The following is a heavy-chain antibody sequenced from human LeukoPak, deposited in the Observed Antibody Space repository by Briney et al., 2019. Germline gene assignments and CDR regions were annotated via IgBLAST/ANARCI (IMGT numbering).Heavy chain of an antibody. D-gene: IGHD6-19*01. CDR2: IYYSGRT. Sequence: SETLSLTCTVSGGSISSYYWSWIRQPPGKGLEWIGYIYYSGRTNYNPSLKSRVTISVDTSKNQFSLKLSSVTAADTAVYYCARHWQWLVLLGHFDYWGQGTLVTVSS. J-gene: IGHJ4*02. CDR1: GGSISSYY. V-gene: IGHV4-59*08. CDR3: ARHWQWLVLLGHFDY.